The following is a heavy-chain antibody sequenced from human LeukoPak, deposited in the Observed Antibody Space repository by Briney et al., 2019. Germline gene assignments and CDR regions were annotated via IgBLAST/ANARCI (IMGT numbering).Heavy chain of an antibody. D-gene: IGHD6-19*01. J-gene: IGHJ4*02. CDR3: AKGLSSGWSCLDY. V-gene: IGHV3-9*03. Sequence: GGSLRLSCAASGFTFDDYAMHWVRQAPGKGLEWVSGISWNSGSIGYADSVKGRFTISRDNAKNSLYLQVNSLRAEDMALYYCAKGLSSGWSCLDYWGQGTLVTVSS. CDR1: GFTFDDYA. CDR2: ISWNSGSI.